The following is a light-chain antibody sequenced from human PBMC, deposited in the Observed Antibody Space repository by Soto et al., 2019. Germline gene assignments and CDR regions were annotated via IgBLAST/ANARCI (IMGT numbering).Light chain of an antibody. CDR1: QSVSSSY. Sequence: EIVFTESPGTLSLSPGERARLSCRASQSVSSSYLAWYQQKPGQAPRLLIYGASSRATGIPDRFSGSGSGTDFTLTISRLEPEDFAVYYCQQYGSSLSITFGQGTRLEIK. J-gene: IGKJ5*01. V-gene: IGKV3-20*01. CDR3: QQYGSSLSIT. CDR2: GAS.